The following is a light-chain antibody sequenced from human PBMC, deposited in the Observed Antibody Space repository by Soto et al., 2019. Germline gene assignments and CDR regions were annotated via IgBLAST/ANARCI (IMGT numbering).Light chain of an antibody. J-gene: IGKJ5*01. CDR3: MQGSHWPPIT. Sequence: DMVRTQSPLSVPVTHGESSSISCMSSQILLHSNGNNYLDWYLQKPGQSLQFLIYLGSNRASGVPDRFSGSGSGTDFTLKISRVEAEDVGVYYCMQGSHWPPITFGQGTRLEIK. CDR2: LGS. CDR1: QILLHSNGNNY. V-gene: IGKV2-28*01.